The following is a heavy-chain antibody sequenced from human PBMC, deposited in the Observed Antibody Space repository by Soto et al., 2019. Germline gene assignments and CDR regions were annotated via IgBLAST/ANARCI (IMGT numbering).Heavy chain of an antibody. CDR1: GGTFSSYT. Sequence: EASVKVSCKASGGTFSSYTISWVRQAPGQGLEWMGRIIPILGIANYAQKFQGRVTITADKSTSTAYMELSSLRSEDTAVYYCARGECGWYGDYYYYYTDVWGKGTTVTVSS. D-gene: IGHD6-19*01. J-gene: IGHJ6*03. V-gene: IGHV1-69*02. CDR2: IIPILGIA. CDR3: ARGECGWYGDYYYYYTDV.